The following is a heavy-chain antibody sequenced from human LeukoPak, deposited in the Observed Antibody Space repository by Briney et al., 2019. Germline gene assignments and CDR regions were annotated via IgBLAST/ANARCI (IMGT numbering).Heavy chain of an antibody. CDR3: ARLNKPGWFDP. Sequence: SETLSLTCTVSDGSISSSNYYWAWIRQPPGKGLEWIANIFYTGNTYYNPSLKSRVTISIDTSKNQFSLRLNSVTATDTAVYYCARLNKPGWFDPWAREPWSPSPQ. V-gene: IGHV4-39*01. J-gene: IGHJ5*02. D-gene: IGHD1-14*01. CDR1: DGSISSSNYY. CDR2: IFYTGNT.